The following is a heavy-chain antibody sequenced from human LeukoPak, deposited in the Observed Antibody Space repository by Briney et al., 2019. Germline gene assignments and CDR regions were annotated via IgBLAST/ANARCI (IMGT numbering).Heavy chain of an antibody. Sequence: GGSLRLYCAASGFTFSSYEMNWVRQAPGKGLEWVSYISSSGSTIYYADSVKGRFTVSRDNAKNSLYLQMNSPRAEDTAVYYCARAVDDYSNYGIRDDTFDYWGQGTLVTVSS. CDR3: ARAVDDYSNYGIRDDTFDY. J-gene: IGHJ4*02. CDR2: ISSSGSTI. D-gene: IGHD4-11*01. CDR1: GFTFSSYE. V-gene: IGHV3-48*03.